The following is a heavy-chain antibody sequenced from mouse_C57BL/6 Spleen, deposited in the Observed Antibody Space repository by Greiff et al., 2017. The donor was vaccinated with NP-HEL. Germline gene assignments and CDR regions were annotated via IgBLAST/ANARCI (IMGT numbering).Heavy chain of an antibody. Sequence: QVQLKESGAELVKPGASVKISCKASGYAFSSYWMNWVKQRPGKGLEWIGQIYPGDGDTNYNGKFKGKATLTADKSSSTAYMQLSSLTSEDSAVYFCARRGQLRLLFDYWGQGTTLTVSS. CDR2: IYPGDGDT. CDR1: GYAFSSYW. D-gene: IGHD3-2*02. V-gene: IGHV1-80*01. J-gene: IGHJ2*01. CDR3: ARRGQLRLLFDY.